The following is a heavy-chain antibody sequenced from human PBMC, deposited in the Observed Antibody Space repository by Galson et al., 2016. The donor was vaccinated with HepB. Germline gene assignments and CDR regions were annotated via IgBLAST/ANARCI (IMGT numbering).Heavy chain of an antibody. CDR1: GASISTYY. J-gene: IGHJ6*02. V-gene: IGHV4-59*01. D-gene: IGHD7-27*01. Sequence: SETLSLTCTVSGASISTYYWSWIRQPPGKGLEWIGYIFYSGTTNYNPSFNSRVTISVDTSKNQFSLRLSSVTAADTAVYYCARDRETGVPPPYYYGMDVWGQGTTVTVSS. CDR3: ARDRETGVPPPYYYGMDV. CDR2: IFYSGTT.